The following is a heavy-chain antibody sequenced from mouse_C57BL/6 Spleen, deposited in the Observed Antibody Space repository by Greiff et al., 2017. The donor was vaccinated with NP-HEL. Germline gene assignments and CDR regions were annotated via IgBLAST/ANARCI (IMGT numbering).Heavy chain of an antibody. CDR1: GFTFSSYA. V-gene: IGHV5-4*01. CDR3: AREGGLGRYFDY. J-gene: IGHJ2*01. CDR2: ISDGGSYT. D-gene: IGHD4-1*01. Sequence: EVQLVESGGGLVKPGGSLKLSCAASGFTFSSYAMSWVRQTPEKRLEWVATISDGGSYTYYPDNVKGRFTISRDNAKNNLYLQMSHLKSEDTAMYYCAREGGLGRYFDYWGQGTTLTVSS.